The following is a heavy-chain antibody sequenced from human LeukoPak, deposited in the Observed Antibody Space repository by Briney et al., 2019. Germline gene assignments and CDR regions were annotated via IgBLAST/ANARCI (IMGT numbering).Heavy chain of an antibody. CDR1: GFTFSSYE. Sequence: PGGSLRLSCVASGFTFSSYEFNWVRQAPGKGLEWVSNILTGNAIYYADSVKGRFTISRDNSKNTLYLQMNSLRAEDTAVYYCAKREMSTSYYFDYWGQGTLVTVSS. V-gene: IGHV3-48*03. CDR3: AKREMSTSYYFDY. D-gene: IGHD5-24*01. CDR2: ILTGNAI. J-gene: IGHJ4*02.